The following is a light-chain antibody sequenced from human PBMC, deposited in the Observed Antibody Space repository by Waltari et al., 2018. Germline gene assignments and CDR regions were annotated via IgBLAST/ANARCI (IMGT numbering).Light chain of an antibody. CDR2: VNSDGSH. J-gene: IGLJ3*02. CDR1: SGHRGHL. V-gene: IGLV4-69*01. CDR3: QTGGHGTWV. Sequence: QLVLTQSLSASAALGASVKLTCPLSSGHRGHLIVCHQQQPEKGPRFLMKVNSDGSHTKGDEIPDRFSGSSSGADRYLTISSVPAEDEADYYCQTGGHGTWVFGGGTKLTVL.